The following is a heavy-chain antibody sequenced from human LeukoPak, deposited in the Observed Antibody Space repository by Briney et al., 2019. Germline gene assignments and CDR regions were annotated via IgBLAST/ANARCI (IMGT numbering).Heavy chain of an antibody. CDR1: GYTFTSYD. Sequence: ASVKVSCKASGYTFTSYDINWVRQATGQGLEWMGWMNPNSGNTGYAQKFQGRVTMTRNTSISTAYMELSSLRSEDTAVYYCARAIVATKIYYYYYMDVWGKGTTVTVSS. V-gene: IGHV1-8*01. J-gene: IGHJ6*03. CDR3: ARAIVATKIYYYYYMDV. D-gene: IGHD5-12*01. CDR2: MNPNSGNT.